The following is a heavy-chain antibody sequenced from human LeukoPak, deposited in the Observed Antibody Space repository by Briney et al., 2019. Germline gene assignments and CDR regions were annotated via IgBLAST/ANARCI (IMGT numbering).Heavy chain of an antibody. D-gene: IGHD2-8*01. CDR2: ISGSGGST. CDR3: AKDSFSYNGVFDALDV. Sequence: GGSLRLSCAASGFTFSTYSMDWVRQAPGKGLEWVSAISGSGGSTYYADSVKGRFTISRDDSKNTLFLQVNSLRVEDTAIYYCAKDSFSYNGVFDALDVWGQGSMVTVSS. V-gene: IGHV3-23*01. CDR1: GFTFSTYS. J-gene: IGHJ3*01.